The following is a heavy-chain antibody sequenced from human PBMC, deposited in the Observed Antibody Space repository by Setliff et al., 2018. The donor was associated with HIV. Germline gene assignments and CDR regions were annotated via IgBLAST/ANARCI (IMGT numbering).Heavy chain of an antibody. CDR3: ARGPGATWADFDY. CDR1: GGSISSGEYY. CDR2: ISSSGGT. J-gene: IGHJ4*02. V-gene: IGHV4-30-4*08. Sequence: PSETLSLTCTVSGGSISSGEYYWSWIRQPPGKGLEWLGYISSSGGTDYNPCLNCRIIISIDTSKNQFSLRLRSLTAADTAVYYCARGPGATWADFDYWGQGTLVTVSS. D-gene: IGHD5-12*01.